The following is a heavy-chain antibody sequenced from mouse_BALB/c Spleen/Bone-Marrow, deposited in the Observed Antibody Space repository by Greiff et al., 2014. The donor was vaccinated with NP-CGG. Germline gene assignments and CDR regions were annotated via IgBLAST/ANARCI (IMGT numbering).Heavy chain of an antibody. CDR1: GFNIKDTY. D-gene: IGHD2-4*01. V-gene: IGHV14-3*02. CDR3: ASYDYRYYFDY. CDR2: IDPANGNT. Sequence: EVKLMESGAELVKPGASVKLSCTASGFNIKDTYMHWVKQRPEQGLEWIGRIDPANGNTKYDPKFQGKATITADTSSNTAYLQLSSLTSEDTAVYYCASYDYRYYFDYWGQGTTLTVSS. J-gene: IGHJ2*01.